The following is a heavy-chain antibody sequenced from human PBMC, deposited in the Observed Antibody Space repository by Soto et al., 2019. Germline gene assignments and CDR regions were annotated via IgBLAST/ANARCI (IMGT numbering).Heavy chain of an antibody. Sequence: EASVKVSCKASGYTFTSYAMHWVRQAPGQRLEWMGWINAGNGNTKYSQKFQGRVTITRDTSASTAYMELSSLRSEDTAVYYCARAEIRYCSSTSCPPSYYYYGMDVWGQGTTVTVSS. CDR3: ARAEIRYCSSTSCPPSYYYYGMDV. D-gene: IGHD2-2*01. CDR1: GYTFTSYA. CDR2: INAGNGNT. V-gene: IGHV1-3*01. J-gene: IGHJ6*02.